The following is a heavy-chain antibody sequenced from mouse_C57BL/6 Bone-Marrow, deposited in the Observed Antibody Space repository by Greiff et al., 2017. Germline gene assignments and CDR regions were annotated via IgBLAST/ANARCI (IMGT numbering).Heavy chain of an antibody. V-gene: IGHV1-64*01. Sequence: QVHVKQPGAELVKPGASVKLSCKASGYTFTSYWMHWVKQRPGQGLEWIGMIHPNSGSTNYNEKFKSKATLTVDKSSSTAYMQLSSLTSEDSAVYYCARRRYPEAWFAYWGQGTLVTVSA. CDR2: IHPNSGST. CDR3: ARRRYPEAWFAY. J-gene: IGHJ3*01. D-gene: IGHD1-1*01. CDR1: GYTFTSYW.